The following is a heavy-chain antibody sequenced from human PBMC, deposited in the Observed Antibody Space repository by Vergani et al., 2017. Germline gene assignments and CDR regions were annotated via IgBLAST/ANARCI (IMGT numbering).Heavy chain of an antibody. CDR2: IYSDGST. J-gene: IGHJ4*02. CDR1: GFTVSSNY. Sequence: VQLVESGGGLIQPGGSLRLSCAASGFTVSSNYMSWVRQAPGKGLEWVAVIYSDGSTYYADSVKGRFTISRDNSKNTLYLQMNSLRAEDTAVYYCARGPIPYDNSGSDYWGQGTLVTVSS. V-gene: IGHV3-53*01. CDR3: ARGPIPYDNSGSDY. D-gene: IGHD3-22*01.